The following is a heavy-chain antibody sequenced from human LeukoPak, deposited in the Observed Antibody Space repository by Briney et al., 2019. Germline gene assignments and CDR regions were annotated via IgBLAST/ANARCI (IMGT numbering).Heavy chain of an antibody. Sequence: ASVKVSCKTSGYTFTSYGMHWVRQAPGQRLEWMGWINAGNGNTKYSQKFQGRVTITRDTSASTAYMELSSLRSEDTAVYYCARGPLWFGEFLDYWGQGTLVTVSS. J-gene: IGHJ4*02. CDR3: ARGPLWFGEFLDY. CDR1: GYTFTSYG. D-gene: IGHD3-10*01. V-gene: IGHV1-3*01. CDR2: INAGNGNT.